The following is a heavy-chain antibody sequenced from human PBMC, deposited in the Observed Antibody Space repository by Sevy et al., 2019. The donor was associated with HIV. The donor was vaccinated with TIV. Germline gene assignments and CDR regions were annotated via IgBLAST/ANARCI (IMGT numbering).Heavy chain of an antibody. J-gene: IGHJ4*02. CDR3: ARGHAGGYYGSGSYYFH. CDR2: MNPNSGNT. D-gene: IGHD3-10*01. CDR1: GYTFTSYD. V-gene: IGHV1-8*01. Sequence: ASVKVSCKASGYTFTSYDINWVRQATGQGLEWMGWMNPNSGNTGYAQKFQGRVTMTRNTSISTAYMELSSLRSEDTAVYYCARGHAGGYYGSGSYYFHWGQGTLVTVSS.